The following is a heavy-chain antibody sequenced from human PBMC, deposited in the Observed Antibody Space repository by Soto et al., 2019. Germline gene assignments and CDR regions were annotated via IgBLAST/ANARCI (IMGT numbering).Heavy chain of an antibody. D-gene: IGHD5-12*01. CDR2: IKQDGSEK. V-gene: IGHV3-7*04. CDR3: ARYSGNDCIDY. Sequence: EVQLVESGGNLVQPGGSLRLSCVVSGFTFNNYWMSWVRQAPGKGLEWVANIKQDGSEKHYLDSVKGRFTISRDDAENSLYLQMNNLRVDDTAIYFCARYSGNDCIDYWGQGTLVTVSS. CDR1: GFTFNNYW. J-gene: IGHJ4*02.